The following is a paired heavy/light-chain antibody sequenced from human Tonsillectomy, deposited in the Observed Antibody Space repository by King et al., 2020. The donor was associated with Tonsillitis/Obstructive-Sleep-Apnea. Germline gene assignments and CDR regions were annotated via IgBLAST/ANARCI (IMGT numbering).Heavy chain of an antibody. V-gene: IGHV1-18*01. CDR2: ISGYNGHT. J-gene: IGHJ4*02. Sequence: QVQLVQSGAEVKRPGASVKVSCKASGYSFTTYGVSWVRQAPGLGLEWMGWISGYNGHTNNAQKFQGRLTMTTDTSSTTAYLELRSLRPDDTAVYYCARDSVGTTGVVDYWGQGTLVTVSS. D-gene: IGHD1-1*01. CDR1: GYSFTTYG. CDR3: ARDSVGTTGVVDY.
Light chain of an antibody. CDR1: QSIGDW. J-gene: IGKJ1*01. V-gene: IGKV1-5*03. CDR2: KAS. CDR3: QQYNYYST. Sequence: DIQMTQSPSTLSASVGDRVTITCRASQSIGDWLAWYQHKPGKAPRPLIYKASSLESGVPSRFSGTGSGTEFTLTISSLQPDDFATYYCQQYNYYSTFGQGTTVEV.